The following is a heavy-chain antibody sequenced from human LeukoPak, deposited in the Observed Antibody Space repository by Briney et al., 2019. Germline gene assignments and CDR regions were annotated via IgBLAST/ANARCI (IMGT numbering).Heavy chain of an antibody. CDR2: ISSSSSYI. D-gene: IGHD6-6*01. J-gene: IGHJ4*02. CDR1: GFTFSSYS. V-gene: IGHV3-21*01. CDR3: ARDKQLVQGGGVY. Sequence: GGSLRLSCAASGFTFSSYSMNWVRQAPGKGLEWVSSISSSSSYIYHADSVKGRFTISRDNAKNSLYLQMKSLRAEDMAVYYCARDKQLVQGGGVYWGQGTLVTVSS.